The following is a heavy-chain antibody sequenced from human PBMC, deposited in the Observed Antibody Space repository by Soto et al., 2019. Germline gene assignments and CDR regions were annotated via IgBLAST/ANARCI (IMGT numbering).Heavy chain of an antibody. Sequence: ASVKVSCKASGYTFTSYAMHWVRQAPGQRLEWMGWINAGNGNTKYSQKFQGRVTITRDTSTSTAYMELRSLKSDDTAVYYCARDRHYGSGGTNWVDPWGQGTLVTVSS. J-gene: IGHJ5*02. D-gene: IGHD3-10*01. CDR1: GYTFTSYA. V-gene: IGHV1-3*01. CDR2: INAGNGNT. CDR3: ARDRHYGSGGTNWVDP.